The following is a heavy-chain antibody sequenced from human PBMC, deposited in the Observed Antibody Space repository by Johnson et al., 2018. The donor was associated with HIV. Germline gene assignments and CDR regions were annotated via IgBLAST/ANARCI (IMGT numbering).Heavy chain of an antibody. J-gene: IGHJ3*02. CDR2: TRSKAYGGTV. Sequence: VQLVESGGGLVQPGRSLRLSCKASGFTFGDYALSWVRQAPGKGLEWVGVTRSKAYGGTVEYAAYVKGRFTISRDDSKRIAHLQMNSLKTEDTAVYYCARDKAPRGAFDIWGQGTMVTVSS. V-gene: IGHV3-49*04. CDR1: GFTFGDYA. CDR3: ARDKAPRGAFDI.